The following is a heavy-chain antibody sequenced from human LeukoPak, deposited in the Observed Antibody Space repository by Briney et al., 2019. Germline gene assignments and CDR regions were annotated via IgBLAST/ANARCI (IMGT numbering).Heavy chain of an antibody. Sequence: SETLSLTCTVSGGSIRTSGNYWCWIRHHPGKGLEWMGCIYYSGTTYDSPSLKSRLTVSVDTSKNQFFLDLTSVTAADTAVYYCARLVYGNGWQIDYWGRGTLVTVSS. CDR1: GGSIRTSGNY. CDR3: ARLVYGNGWQIDY. CDR2: IYYSGTT. V-gene: IGHV4-31*03. D-gene: IGHD2-8*01. J-gene: IGHJ4*02.